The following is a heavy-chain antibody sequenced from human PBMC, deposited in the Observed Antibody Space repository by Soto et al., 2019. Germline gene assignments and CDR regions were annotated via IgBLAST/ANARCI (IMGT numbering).Heavy chain of an antibody. CDR1: GYTFTSYD. Sequence: QVQLVQSGAEVKKPGASVKVSCKASGYTFTSYDINWVRQATGQGLEWMGWMNPNSGNTGYAQKFQGRVIMTRNTSISTGYMELSSLRCVDPAVYYWAREKTSYGMEVWSQGTRETVAS. CDR3: AREKTSYGMEV. CDR2: MNPNSGNT. V-gene: IGHV1-8*01. J-gene: IGHJ6*02.